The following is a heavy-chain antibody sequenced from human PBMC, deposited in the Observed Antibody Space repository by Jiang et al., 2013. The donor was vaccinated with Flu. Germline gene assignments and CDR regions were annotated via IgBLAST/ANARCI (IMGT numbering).Heavy chain of an antibody. CDR3: ARDDAIFGVVIITR. J-gene: IGHJ4*02. D-gene: IGHD3-3*01. V-gene: IGHV1-2*06. Sequence: SGAEVKKPGASVKVSCKASGYTFTGYYMHWVRQAPGQGLEWMGRINPNSGGTNYAQKFQGRVTMTRDTSISTAYMELSRLRSDDTAVYYCARDDAIFGVVIITRWGQGTLVTVSS. CDR1: GYTFTGYY. CDR2: INPNSGGT.